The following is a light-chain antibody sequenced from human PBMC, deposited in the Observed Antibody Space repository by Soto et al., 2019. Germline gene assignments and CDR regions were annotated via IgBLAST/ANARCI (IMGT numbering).Light chain of an antibody. CDR1: SSDVGGYNY. Sequence: QSALTQPASVSGSPGQSITISCTGTSSDVGGYNYVSWYQQHPGKAPKLMIYEVSNRPSGVFNRFSGSKSDNTASLSSSGLKAEEEADYYGSAYTSSSTLVVFGGGTKLTVL. CDR3: SAYTSSSTLVV. J-gene: IGLJ2*01. V-gene: IGLV2-14*01. CDR2: EVS.